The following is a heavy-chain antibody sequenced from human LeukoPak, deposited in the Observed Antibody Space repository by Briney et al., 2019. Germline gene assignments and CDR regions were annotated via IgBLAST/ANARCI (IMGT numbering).Heavy chain of an antibody. V-gene: IGHV5-10-1*01. D-gene: IGHD3-3*01. Sequence: GESLKISCKGSGYSFTSYWISWVRQMPGKGLEWMGRIDPSDSYTNYSPSFQGHVTISADKSISTAYLQWSSLKASDTAMYYCASTEEWLAPLYYWGQGTLVTVSS. CDR1: GYSFTSYW. CDR2: IDPSDSYT. J-gene: IGHJ4*02. CDR3: ASTEEWLAPLYY.